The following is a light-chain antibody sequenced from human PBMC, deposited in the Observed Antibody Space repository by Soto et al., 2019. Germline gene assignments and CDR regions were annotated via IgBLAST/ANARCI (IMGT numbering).Light chain of an antibody. CDR1: QSISSY. CDR3: QQSYSTRQIT. J-gene: IGKJ5*01. Sequence: EIQMTPPPSSVCAGVGHIATIPCSESQSISSYLNWYQQKPGKAPKLLIYAASSLQSGVPSRFSGSGSGTDFTLTISSLQPEDFATYYCQQSYSTRQITFGQGTRLEIK. V-gene: IGKV1-39*01. CDR2: AAS.